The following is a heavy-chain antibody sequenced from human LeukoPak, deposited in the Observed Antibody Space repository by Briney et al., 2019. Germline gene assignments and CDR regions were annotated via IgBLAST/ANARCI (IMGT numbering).Heavy chain of an antibody. J-gene: IGHJ6*02. D-gene: IGHD3-9*01. CDR3: ARGSDILTGYYLYYYYHGMDV. V-gene: IGHV1-2*02. CDR2: INPNSGGT. CDR1: GYTFTGYY. Sequence: ASVKVSCKASGYTFTGYYMHWVRQAPGQGLEWMGWINPNSGGTNYAQKFQGRVTMTRDTSISTAYMELSRLRSDDTAVYYCARGSDILTGYYLYYYYHGMDVWGQGTTVTVSS.